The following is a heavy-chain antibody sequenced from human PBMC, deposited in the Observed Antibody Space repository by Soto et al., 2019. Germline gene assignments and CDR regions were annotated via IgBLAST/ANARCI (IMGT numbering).Heavy chain of an antibody. D-gene: IGHD6-19*01. CDR2: IYHSGST. Sequence: QVQLQESGPGLVKPWGTLSLTCAVSGGSISGSSWWSWIRQSPGKGLEWIGEIYHSGSTNYNPSLKSRVSISVDTSKNQFTLEIYSVTASDTAIYYCVRDPGRAVALDWGEGTLVTVSS. CDR1: GGSISGSSW. V-gene: IGHV4-4*02. J-gene: IGHJ4*02. CDR3: VRDPGRAVALD.